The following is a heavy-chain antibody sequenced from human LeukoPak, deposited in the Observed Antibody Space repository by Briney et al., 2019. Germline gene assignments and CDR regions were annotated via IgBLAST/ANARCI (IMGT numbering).Heavy chain of an antibody. CDR3: ARGSIDVDTAMVSTDYYFDY. CDR2: INHSGST. D-gene: IGHD5-18*01. Sequence: SETLSLTCAVYGGSFGGYYWSWIRQPPGKGLEWIGEINHSGSTNYNPSLKSRVTISVDTSKNQFSLKLSSVTAADTAVYYCARGSIDVDTAMVSTDYYFDYWGQGTLVTVSS. J-gene: IGHJ4*02. V-gene: IGHV4-34*01. CDR1: GGSFGGYY.